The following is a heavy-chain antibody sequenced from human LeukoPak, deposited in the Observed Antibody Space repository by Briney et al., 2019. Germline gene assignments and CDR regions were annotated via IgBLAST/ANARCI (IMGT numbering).Heavy chain of an antibody. D-gene: IGHD6-25*01. V-gene: IGHV3-30*02. Sequence: GGSLTLSCAASGFTFNNCGMHWVRQAPGKGLEWVAFIRYDGSNNYYADPVKGRFTISRDNSKNTLSLQMNSLRPEDTAVYYCAKGGRVDSSGVDYWGQGTLVTVSS. CDR2: IRYDGSNN. J-gene: IGHJ4*02. CDR3: AKGGRVDSSGVDY. CDR1: GFTFNNCG.